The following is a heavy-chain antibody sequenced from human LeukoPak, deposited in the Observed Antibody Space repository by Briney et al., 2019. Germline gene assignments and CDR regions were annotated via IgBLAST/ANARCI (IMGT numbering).Heavy chain of an antibody. J-gene: IGHJ5*02. CDR3: ATAQQLVLGSWFDP. D-gene: IGHD6-13*01. CDR2: INAGNGNT. V-gene: IGHV1-3*01. CDR1: GYTFTSYA. Sequence: GASVKVSCKASGYTFTSYAMHWVRQAPGQRLEWMGWINAGNGNTKYSQKFQGRVTITRDTSASTAYMELSSLRSEDTAVYYCATAQQLVLGSWFDPWGQGTLVTVSS.